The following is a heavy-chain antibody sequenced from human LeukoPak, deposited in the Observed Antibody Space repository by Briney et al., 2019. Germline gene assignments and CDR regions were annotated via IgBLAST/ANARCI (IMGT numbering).Heavy chain of an antibody. V-gene: IGHV3-9*01. J-gene: IGHJ6*02. Sequence: GGSLRLSCAASGFTFSSYSMNWVRQAPGKGLEWVSGISWNSGSIGYADSVKGRFTISRDNAKNSLYLQMNSLRAEDTALYYCAKEGRSYYYGMDVWGQGTTVTVSS. CDR3: AKEGRSYYYGMDV. CDR2: ISWNSGSI. CDR1: GFTFSSYS.